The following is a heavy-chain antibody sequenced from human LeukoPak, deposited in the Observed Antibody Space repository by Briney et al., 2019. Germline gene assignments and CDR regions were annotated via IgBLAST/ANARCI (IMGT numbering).Heavy chain of an antibody. D-gene: IGHD3-22*01. CDR1: GFTFSRSW. Sequence: GGSLGLSCAASGFTFSRSWMSWVRQAPGKGLEWVANIKQDGSEKYYVDSVKGRFTISRDNAKNSLYLQMNSLRAEDTAVYYCARDQDYYDSSGYYLILDYWGQGTLVTVSS. CDR2: IKQDGSEK. V-gene: IGHV3-7*01. CDR3: ARDQDYYDSSGYYLILDY. J-gene: IGHJ4*02.